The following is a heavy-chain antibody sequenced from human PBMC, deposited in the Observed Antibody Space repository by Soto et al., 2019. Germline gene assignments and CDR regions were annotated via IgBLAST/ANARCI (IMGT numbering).Heavy chain of an antibody. Sequence: SETLTLTCTVSGDSINSSPYYWGWIRPPPGKGLEWIGNIYSSGTTYYNSSRETRVTISLDTSRNQFSLKLNSVTAADTAVYYCARRPLGYCSGGSCYRPYYFDYWGQGILVTVSS. CDR2: IYSSGTT. V-gene: IGHV4-39*01. CDR1: GDSINSSPYY. J-gene: IGHJ4*02. D-gene: IGHD2-15*01. CDR3: ARRPLGYCSGGSCYRPYYFDY.